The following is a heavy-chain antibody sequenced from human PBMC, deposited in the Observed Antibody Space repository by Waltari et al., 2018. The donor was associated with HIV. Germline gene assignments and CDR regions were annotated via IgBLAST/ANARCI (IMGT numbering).Heavy chain of an antibody. Sequence: EVQLVESGGDLVQPGRSLRLFCPASGFTFDDYAMHWVRQAPGKGLEWVSGINWNSDNIGYADSVKGRFTISRDHAKNSLYLQMNSLRPEDTALYYCAKAYDSSGFQYYFDYWGQGTLVTVSS. CDR2: INWNSDNI. CDR1: GFTFDDYA. J-gene: IGHJ4*02. V-gene: IGHV3-9*01. CDR3: AKAYDSSGFQYYFDY. D-gene: IGHD3-22*01.